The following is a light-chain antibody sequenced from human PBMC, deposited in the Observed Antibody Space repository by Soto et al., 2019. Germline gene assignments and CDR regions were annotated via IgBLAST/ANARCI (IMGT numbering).Light chain of an antibody. J-gene: IGKJ1*01. CDR1: QTISSW. Sequence: DIQMTQSPSTLSSFVGDRVTLTCRASQTISSWLAWYKQKPGKAPNLLSFKASSLQTGVPSKFRGSGSGTEFTLTISSLKPDDFATYYCQQYDSYPWTFGQGTKVDIK. CDR2: KAS. CDR3: QQYDSYPWT. V-gene: IGKV1-5*03.